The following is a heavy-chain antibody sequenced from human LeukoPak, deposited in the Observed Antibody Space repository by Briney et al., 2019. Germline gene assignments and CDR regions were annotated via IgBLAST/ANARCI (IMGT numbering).Heavy chain of an antibody. D-gene: IGHD3-3*01. CDR1: GYSFNSHH. CDR2: KFSDDGST. V-gene: IGHV1-46*02. CDR3: ARDWAYDFWSGYYFNWFDP. Sequence: ASVKVSCKPSGYSFNSHHVHWVRQAPGQGLEWMGVKFSDDGSTSNTQKFQGRITMTRDTSTRTVYMELSSLRSEDTAVYYCARDWAYDFWSGYYFNWFDPWGQGTLVTVSS. J-gene: IGHJ5*02.